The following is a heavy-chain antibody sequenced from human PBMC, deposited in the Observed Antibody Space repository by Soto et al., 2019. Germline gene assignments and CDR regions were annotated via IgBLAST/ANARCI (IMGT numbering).Heavy chain of an antibody. D-gene: IGHD3-9*01. CDR1: GYSFIDYY. J-gene: IGHJ4*02. V-gene: IGHV1-2*02. Sequence: QVQLVQSGAEVKKPGASVKVSCEASGYSFIDYYIHCVRQAPGQGFEWMGRISPKSAGTDYAKKFEDRVTLTWDTSLDTAYMELSSLKSDDTAVYYCARPPGYISDWYYFDLWCQGTRVTVSS. CDR2: ISPKSAGT. CDR3: ARPPGYISDWYYFDL.